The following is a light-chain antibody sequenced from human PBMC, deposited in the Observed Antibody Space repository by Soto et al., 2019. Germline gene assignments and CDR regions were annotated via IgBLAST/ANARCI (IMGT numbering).Light chain of an antibody. CDR1: SSDVGSYNY. V-gene: IGLV2-8*01. Sequence: QSVLTQPPSASGSPGQSVTISCTGPSSDVGSYNYVSWYQQHPGKAPKLMIYEVSKRPSGVPDRFSGSKSGNTASLTVSGLQAEDEADYYCSSYAGSNNLVFGGGTKLTVL. J-gene: IGLJ2*01. CDR2: EVS. CDR3: SSYAGSNNLV.